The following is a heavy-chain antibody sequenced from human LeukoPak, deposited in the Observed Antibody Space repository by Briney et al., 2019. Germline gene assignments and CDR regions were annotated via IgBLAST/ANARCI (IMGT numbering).Heavy chain of an antibody. V-gene: IGHV3-30*18. J-gene: IGHJ4*02. CDR1: GSTFSRYG. Sequence: PGGSLRLSCAASGSTFSRYGIHWVRQAPGKGLEWVAVISSDGSHKYYADSVKGRFTISRDNSKNTLYLQMNSLRAEDTAVYYCAKDRGGWSYFDYWGQGTLVTVSS. D-gene: IGHD6-19*01. CDR3: AKDRGGWSYFDY. CDR2: ISSDGSHK.